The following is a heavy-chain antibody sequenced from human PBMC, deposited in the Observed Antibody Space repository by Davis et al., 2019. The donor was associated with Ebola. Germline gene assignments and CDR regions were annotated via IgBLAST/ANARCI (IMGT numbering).Heavy chain of an antibody. Sequence: SVTVSCKASGGTFYSYAISWVRQAPGQRLEWMGRVLPILGATNYAQNFQGRVTITADKSTYTVYMELSSLRSEDTAVYYCARGILAEGLDSWGQGTLVSVSS. CDR2: VLPILGAT. CDR1: GGTFYSYA. CDR3: ARGILAEGLDS. J-gene: IGHJ4*02. D-gene: IGHD5-18*01. V-gene: IGHV1-69*04.